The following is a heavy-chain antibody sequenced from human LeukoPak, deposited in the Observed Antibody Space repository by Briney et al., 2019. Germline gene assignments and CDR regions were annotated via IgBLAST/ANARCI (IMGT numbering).Heavy chain of an antibody. CDR1: GFTFSSYA. CDR3: ARDLDTYVALTAYDTFDM. J-gene: IGHJ3*02. D-gene: IGHD2-21*02. Sequence: PGGSLRLSCAASGFTFSSYAMHWVRQAPGKGLEWVAVISYDGSNKYYADSVKGRFTISRDNSKNTLYLQMNSLRAEDTAVYYCARDLDTYVALTAYDTFDMWGQGTTVTVSS. V-gene: IGHV3-30-3*01. CDR2: ISYDGSNK.